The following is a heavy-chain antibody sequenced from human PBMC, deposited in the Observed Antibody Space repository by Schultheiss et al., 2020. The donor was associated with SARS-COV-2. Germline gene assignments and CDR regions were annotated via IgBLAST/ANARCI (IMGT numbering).Heavy chain of an antibody. Sequence: SETLSLTCTVSGGSISSGDYYWSWIRQPPGKGLEWIGYIYYSGSTYYNPSLKSRVTISVDTSKNQFSLKLSSVTAADTAVYYCARGGSTSCYGCYYFDYWGKGPLVTVSS. CDR1: GGSISSGDYY. CDR3: ARGGSTSCYGCYYFDY. D-gene: IGHD2-2*01. J-gene: IGHJ4*02. V-gene: IGHV4-30-4*01. CDR2: IYYSGST.